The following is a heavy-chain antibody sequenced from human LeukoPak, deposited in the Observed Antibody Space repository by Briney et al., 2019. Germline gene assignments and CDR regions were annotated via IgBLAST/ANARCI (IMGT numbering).Heavy chain of an antibody. D-gene: IGHD3-3*01. CDR3: ARVAITIFGVVPPMDWYFDL. CDR2: IYYSGST. J-gene: IGHJ2*01. CDR1: GGSISSSSYY. V-gene: IGHV4-39*07. Sequence: SETLSLTCTVSGGSISSSSYYWGWIRQPPGKGLEWIGSIYYSGSTNYNPSLKSRVTISVDTSKNQFSLKLSSVTAADTAVYYCARVAITIFGVVPPMDWYFDLWGRGTLVTVSS.